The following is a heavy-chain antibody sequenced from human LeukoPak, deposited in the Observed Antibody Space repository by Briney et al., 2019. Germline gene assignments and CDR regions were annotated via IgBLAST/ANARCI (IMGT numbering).Heavy chain of an antibody. J-gene: IGHJ4*02. D-gene: IGHD3-16*01. CDR3: ARVMSPGGGALDY. CDR1: GYTFTRYY. V-gene: IGHV1-46*03. Sequence: RASVKVSCKASGYTFTRYYIHWVRQPPGQGLEWMGIINPSGGTTSYAQKFQGRVTMTRDTSTTTVYMELSSLRSEDTAVYSCARVMSPGGGALDYWGQGTLVTVSS. CDR2: INPSGGTT.